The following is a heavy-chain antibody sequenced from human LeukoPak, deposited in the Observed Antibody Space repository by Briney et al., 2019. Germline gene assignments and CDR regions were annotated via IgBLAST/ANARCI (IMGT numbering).Heavy chain of an antibody. D-gene: IGHD6-13*01. V-gene: IGHV3-23*01. CDR2: ICGSRGTT. J-gene: IGHJ5*02. CDR3: AKAENDIRTVAAANGP. Sequence: GGSLRLSCAASGFTFSSYAMNWVRLAPRTGLEWVSAICGSRGTTYYADPVKGRFTISRDNSKNTLYLQMNSLRAEDTAVYYCAKAENDIRTVAAANGPWGQGTLVTVSS. CDR1: GFTFSSYA.